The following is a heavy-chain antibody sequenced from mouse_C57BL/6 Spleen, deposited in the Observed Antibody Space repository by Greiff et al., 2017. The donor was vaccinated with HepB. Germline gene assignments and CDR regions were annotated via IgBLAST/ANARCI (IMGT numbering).Heavy chain of an antibody. Sequence: EVKVVESGGGLVQPGGSLSLSCAASGFTFTDYYMSWVRQPPGKALEWLGFIRNKANGYTTEYSASVKGRFTISRDNSQIILYLQMNALRAEDSATYYCARLTSSGYGRYFDSWGQGTTLTVSS. CDR1: GFTFTDYY. J-gene: IGHJ2*01. CDR3: ARLTSSGYGRYFDS. CDR2: IRNKANGYTT. D-gene: IGHD3-2*02. V-gene: IGHV7-3*01.